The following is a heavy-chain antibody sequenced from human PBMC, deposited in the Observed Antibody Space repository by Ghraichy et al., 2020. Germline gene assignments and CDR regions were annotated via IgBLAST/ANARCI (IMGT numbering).Heavy chain of an antibody. CDR1: GFSLSTSGMS. D-gene: IGHD6-13*01. J-gene: IGHJ5*02. CDR3: ARIHIAAAGLGPNNWFDP. CDR2: IDWDDDK. V-gene: IGHV2-70*11. Sequence: SGPTLAKPTQTLTLTCTFSGFSLSTSGMSVSWIRQPPGKALEWLARIDWDDDKYYSTSLKTRLTISKDTSKNQVVLTMTNMDPVDTATYYCARIHIAAAGLGPNNWFDPWGQGTLVTVSS.